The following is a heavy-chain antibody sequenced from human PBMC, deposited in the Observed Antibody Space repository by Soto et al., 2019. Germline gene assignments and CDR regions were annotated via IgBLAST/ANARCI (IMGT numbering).Heavy chain of an antibody. CDR2: ISGSGGNT. D-gene: IGHD6-6*01. J-gene: IGHJ4*02. CDR3: AKSITARPFDY. V-gene: IGHV3-23*01. Sequence: GGSLRLSCTASGFTFRSYAMGWVRQAPGKGLEWVSAISGSGGNTYYADSVKGRFTISRDNSKNTLYLQMNSLRAEDTAVYYCAKSITARPFDYWGQGALVTVSS. CDR1: GFTFRSYA.